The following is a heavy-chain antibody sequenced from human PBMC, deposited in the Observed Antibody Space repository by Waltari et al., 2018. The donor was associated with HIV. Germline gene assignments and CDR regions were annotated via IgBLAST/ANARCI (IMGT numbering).Heavy chain of an antibody. CDR2: TYPDDTT. Sequence: AESGGRLIQPGGSLGLSCTASTFSVSGKHVTWIRQAPGGSLEWVGVTYPDDTTHYADSVSGRFTISRAKSRTTVLLLMNGLFVDDTATYFCATGVRYYGPWGQGTRVTVSS. CDR3: ATGVRYYGP. V-gene: IGHV3-53*01. J-gene: IGHJ5*02. CDR1: TFSVSGKH. D-gene: IGHD3-10*01.